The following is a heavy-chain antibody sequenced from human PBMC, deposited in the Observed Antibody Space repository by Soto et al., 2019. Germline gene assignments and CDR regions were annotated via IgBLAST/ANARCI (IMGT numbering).Heavy chain of an antibody. V-gene: IGHV3-53*02. D-gene: IGHD1-1*01. CDR2: IYGGGST. CDR3: TRGGSYNYGMDSEDAFDI. CDR1: GFTVRSTY. Sequence: GQLVETGGGLIQSGGSLRLSCAASGFTVRSTYMSWVRQAPGKGLEWVSVIYGGGSTYYADSVTGRFTISRDNSKNTIYLQLDNLRAEDTAMYYCTRGGSYNYGMDSEDAFDIWGQGTMVTVSS. J-gene: IGHJ3*02.